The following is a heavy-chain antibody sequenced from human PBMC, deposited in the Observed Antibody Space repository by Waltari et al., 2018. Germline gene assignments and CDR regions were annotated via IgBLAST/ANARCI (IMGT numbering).Heavy chain of an antibody. CDR2: MNPNSGNT. CDR1: GYTFTSYD. J-gene: IGHJ3*02. CDR3: ARVADTAMVGDAFDI. Sequence: QVQLVQSGAEVTKPGASVTVSCKASGYTFTSYDINWVRQATGQGLEWMVWMNPNSGNTGYAEKFQGRVTMTRNTSISTAYMELSSLRSEDTAVYYCARVADTAMVGDAFDIWGQGTMVTVSS. V-gene: IGHV1-8*01. D-gene: IGHD5-18*01.